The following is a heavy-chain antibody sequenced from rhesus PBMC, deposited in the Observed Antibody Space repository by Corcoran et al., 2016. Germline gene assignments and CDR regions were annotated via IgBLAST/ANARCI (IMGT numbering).Heavy chain of an antibody. CDR2: IDGNRPTT. CDR1: GGSISGYY. D-gene: IGHD4-23*01. J-gene: IGHJ5-1*01. Sequence: QVKLQQWGEGLVKPSETLSLTCAVYGGSISGYYWSWIRQPPGKGLGWIGNIDGNRPTTTHNPPRKNRVTISKDTSTTQFSLKLSSVTAAYTAVYYCARETYWTVTNNRFDVWGPGVLVTVSS. CDR3: ARETYWTVTNNRFDV. V-gene: IGHV4-73*01.